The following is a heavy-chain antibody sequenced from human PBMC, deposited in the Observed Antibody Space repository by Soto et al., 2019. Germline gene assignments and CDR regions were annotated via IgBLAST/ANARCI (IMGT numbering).Heavy chain of an antibody. V-gene: IGHV3-7*01. CDR3: VGGGNFFIY. CDR2: MDQDGSER. Sequence: EVQLVESGGGLVQPGGSLRLSCAASGFTFSTYWMTWVRQPPGKGLEWVANMDQDGSERYYVDSVRGRFTVSRDNAKNSLYLQMNSLRAEDTAVYYCVGGGNFFIYWGQGTLVTVSP. J-gene: IGHJ4*02. CDR1: GFTFSTYW.